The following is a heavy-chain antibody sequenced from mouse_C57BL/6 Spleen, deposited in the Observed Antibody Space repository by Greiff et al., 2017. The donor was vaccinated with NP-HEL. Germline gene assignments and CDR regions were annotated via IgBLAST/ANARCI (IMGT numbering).Heavy chain of an antibody. J-gene: IGHJ2*01. D-gene: IGHD1-1*02. CDR3: ARGPIMVYFDY. Sequence: EVQLQQSGPELVKPGASVKISCKASGYTFTDYYMNWVKQSHGKSLEWIGDINPNNGGTSYNQKFKGKATLTVDKSSSTAYMELRSLTSEDSAVYYCARGPIMVYFDYWGQGTTLTVSS. V-gene: IGHV1-26*01. CDR2: INPNNGGT. CDR1: GYTFTDYY.